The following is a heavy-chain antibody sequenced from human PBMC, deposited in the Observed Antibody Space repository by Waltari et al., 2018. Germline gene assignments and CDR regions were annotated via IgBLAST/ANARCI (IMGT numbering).Heavy chain of an antibody. Sequence: QLQLQESGPGLVKPSETLSLTCTVSGGSISSSSYYWGWIRQPPGKGLEWIGSIYYSGSTYYNPSLKSRVTISVDTSKNQFSLKRSSVTAADTAVYYCARHVSAWWFDPWGQGTLVTVSS. D-gene: IGHD2-15*01. J-gene: IGHJ5*02. CDR2: IYYSGST. V-gene: IGHV4-39*07. CDR3: ARHVSAWWFDP. CDR1: GGSISSSSYY.